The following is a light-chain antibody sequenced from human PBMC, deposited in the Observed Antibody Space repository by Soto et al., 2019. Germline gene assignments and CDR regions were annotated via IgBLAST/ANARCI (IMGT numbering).Light chain of an antibody. CDR3: QQYGSSLRT. CDR2: GAS. J-gene: IGKJ1*01. CDR1: QSVSISY. V-gene: IGKV3-20*01. Sequence: EIVLTQSPGTLSLSPGEIATLSCRASQSVSISYLAWYQQKPGQAPRLLIYGASSRATSIPDRFSGSVSGTDFTLTISRLEPEDFAVDYCQQYGSSLRTFGQGTKVEIK.